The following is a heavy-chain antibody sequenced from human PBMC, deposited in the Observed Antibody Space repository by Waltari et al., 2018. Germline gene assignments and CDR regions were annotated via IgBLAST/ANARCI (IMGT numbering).Heavy chain of an antibody. V-gene: IGHV3-30*02. Sequence: QVQLVESGGGVVQPGGSLRLSCAASGFTFSTYGMHWVRQAPGKGLGWVAFIRYDGTNKYYVDSVKGRFTVSRDNSKNTLYLQMNSLRTEDTAVYYCAKCSGGSCYSSSFDPWGQGTLVTVSS. CDR3: AKCSGGSCYSSSFDP. J-gene: IGHJ5*02. D-gene: IGHD2-15*01. CDR2: IRYDGTNK. CDR1: GFTFSTYG.